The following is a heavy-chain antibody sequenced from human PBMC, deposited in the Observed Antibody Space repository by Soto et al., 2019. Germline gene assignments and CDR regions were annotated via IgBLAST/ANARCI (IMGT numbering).Heavy chain of an antibody. V-gene: IGHV3-9*01. D-gene: IGHD5-12*01. Sequence: EVQLVESGGGLVQPGRSLRLSCAASGFTFDDYAMHWVRQAPGKGLEWVSGISWNSGSIGYADSVKGRFTISRDNAKNSLYLQMNSLRAEDTDLYYCAKDLCIIYDLSGLVDYWGQGTLVTVSS. CDR1: GFTFDDYA. CDR2: ISWNSGSI. CDR3: AKDLCIIYDLSGLVDY. J-gene: IGHJ4*02.